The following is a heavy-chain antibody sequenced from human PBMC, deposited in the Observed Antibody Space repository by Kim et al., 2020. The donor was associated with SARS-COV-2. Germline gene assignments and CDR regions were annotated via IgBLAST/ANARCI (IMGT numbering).Heavy chain of an antibody. D-gene: IGHD3-10*01. Sequence: GGSLRLSCAASGFTFSSYAMSWVRQAPGKGLEWVSAISGSGGSTYYADSVKGRFTISRDNSKNTLYLQMNSLRAEDTAVYYCAKVGIGPFHYYYYYGMDVWGQGTTVTVSS. CDR1: GFTFSSYA. V-gene: IGHV3-23*01. CDR3: AKVGIGPFHYYYYYGMDV. CDR2: ISGSGGST. J-gene: IGHJ6*02.